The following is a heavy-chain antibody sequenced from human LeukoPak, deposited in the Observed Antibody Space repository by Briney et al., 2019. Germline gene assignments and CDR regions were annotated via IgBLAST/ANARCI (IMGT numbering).Heavy chain of an antibody. Sequence: GGSLRLSCAASGFTFSSYAMHWVRQAPGKGLEWVAVISYDGSNKYYADSVKGRFAISRDNSKNTLYLQMNSLRAEDTAVYYCASTHIAVAGPFDYWGQGTLVTVSS. CDR1: GFTFSSYA. J-gene: IGHJ4*02. CDR3: ASTHIAVAGPFDY. V-gene: IGHV3-30*09. D-gene: IGHD6-19*01. CDR2: ISYDGSNK.